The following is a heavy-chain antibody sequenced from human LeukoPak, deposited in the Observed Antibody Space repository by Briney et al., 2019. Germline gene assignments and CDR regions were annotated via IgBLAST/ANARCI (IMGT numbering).Heavy chain of an antibody. J-gene: IGHJ4*02. CDR2: IRYDGSNK. CDR3: AKDEAYCTNAVCPLDY. D-gene: IGHD2-8*01. CDR1: GFTLSSYG. Sequence: GGSLRLSCVASGFTLSSYGMQWVRQAPGKGLEWVAFIRYDGSNKYYADSVKGRFTISRDNSRNTLYLQMNSLRAEDTAVYYCAKDEAYCTNAVCPLDYWGKGTLVTVSS. V-gene: IGHV3-30*02.